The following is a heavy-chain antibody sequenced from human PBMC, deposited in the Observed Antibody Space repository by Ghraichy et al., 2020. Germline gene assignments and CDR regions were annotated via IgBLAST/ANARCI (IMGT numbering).Heavy chain of an antibody. CDR3: ARLLGRGGYSSGEEDF. CDR1: GFSVSTSGMS. Sequence: QTLSLTCTCSGFSVSTSGMSVSWIRQPPGKALEWLARIDWDDDKFYTTSLETRLTISKDTSKNQVVLTLTNMDPVDTATYYCARLLGRGGYSSGEEDFWGQGTLVTVSS. D-gene: IGHD5-18*01. J-gene: IGHJ4*02. V-gene: IGHV2-70*04. CDR2: IDWDDDK.